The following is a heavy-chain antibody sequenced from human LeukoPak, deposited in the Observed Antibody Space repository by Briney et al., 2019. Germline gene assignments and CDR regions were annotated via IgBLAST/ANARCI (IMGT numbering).Heavy chain of an antibody. D-gene: IGHD3-22*01. V-gene: IGHV1-46*01. J-gene: IGHJ4*02. CDR3: AREGRPSDYDSSGLFDC. CDR1: GYTFTSYY. Sequence: ASVKVSCKASGYTFTSYYMHWVRQAPGQGLEWMGIINPSGGSTSYAQKFQGRVTMTRDTSTSTVYMELSSLRSEGTAVYYCAREGRPSDYDSSGLFDCWGQGTLVTVSS. CDR2: INPSGGST.